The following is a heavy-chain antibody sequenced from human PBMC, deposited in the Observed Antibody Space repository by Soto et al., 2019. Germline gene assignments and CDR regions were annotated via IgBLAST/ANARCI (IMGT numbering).Heavy chain of an antibody. Sequence: QVQLQESGPGLVKPSETLSLTCTVSGGSVSSGSYYWSWIRQPPGKGLEWIGYIYYSGSTNYNPSLKSRVTISVDTSKNQVSLKLSSVTAADTAVYYCARADYGDYVGYFDYWGQGTLVTVSS. J-gene: IGHJ4*02. CDR2: IYYSGST. CDR3: ARADYGDYVGYFDY. V-gene: IGHV4-61*01. D-gene: IGHD4-17*01. CDR1: GGSVSSGSYY.